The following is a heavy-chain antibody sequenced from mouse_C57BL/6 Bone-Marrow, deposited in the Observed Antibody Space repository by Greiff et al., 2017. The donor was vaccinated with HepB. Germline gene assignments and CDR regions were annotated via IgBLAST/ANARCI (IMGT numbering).Heavy chain of an antibody. Sequence: VQVLQSGGGLVKPGGSLKLSCAASGFTFSDYGMHWVRQAPEKGLEWVAYISSGSSTIYYADTVKGRFTISRDNAKNTLFLQMTSLISEATAVYCWERKGDYYDSLYYAMDYWGEVTSVTVSS. CDR1: GFTFSDYG. V-gene: IGHV5-17*01. CDR3: ERKGDYYDSLYYAMDY. D-gene: IGHD1-1*01. J-gene: IGHJ4*01. CDR2: ISSGSSTI.